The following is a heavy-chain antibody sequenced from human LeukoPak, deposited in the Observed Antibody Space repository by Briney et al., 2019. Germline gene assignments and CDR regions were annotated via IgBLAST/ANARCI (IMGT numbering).Heavy chain of an antibody. J-gene: IGHJ4*02. CDR3: TKWSTSGSYYTE. D-gene: IGHD3-10*01. Sequence: GGSLRLSCAGSGFTFSNYWMGWVRQPPGKGLEWVANIRQDGGDNHYVDSVKGRFTISRDNARNSLSLQMNSLRAEDTAVYYCTKWSTSGSYYTEWGQGTLVIVSS. V-gene: IGHV3-7*01. CDR2: IRQDGGDN. CDR1: GFTFSNYW.